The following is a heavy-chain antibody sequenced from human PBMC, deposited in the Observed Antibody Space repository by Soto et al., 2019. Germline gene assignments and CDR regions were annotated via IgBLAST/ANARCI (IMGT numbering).Heavy chain of an antibody. CDR2: IYTSETT. J-gene: IGHJ4*02. CDR1: GGSMGSYF. V-gene: IGHV4-4*07. CDR3: ARESAAATYRPLDY. D-gene: IGHD3-16*01. Sequence: KPSETLSVTCNVSGGSMGSYFWSWIRQPAGKGLEWIGRIYTSETTNYNPSLKSRVTMSVDTSKNQFSLKVNSVTAADTAVYYCARESAAATYRPLDYWGQGTLVTVSS.